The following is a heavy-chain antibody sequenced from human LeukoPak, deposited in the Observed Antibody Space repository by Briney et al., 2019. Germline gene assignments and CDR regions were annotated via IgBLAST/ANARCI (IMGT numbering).Heavy chain of an antibody. Sequence: GGSLRLSCATSGFTFSSYAMNWVRQAPGRGLEWVSAISGSGGSTYYADSVKGRFTISRDNSKNTLYLQMNSLRAEDTAVYYCAKGNYYGSGSYPDAFDIWGQGTMVTVSS. J-gene: IGHJ3*02. CDR2: ISGSGGST. D-gene: IGHD3-10*01. CDR3: AKGNYYGSGSYPDAFDI. CDR1: GFTFSSYA. V-gene: IGHV3-23*01.